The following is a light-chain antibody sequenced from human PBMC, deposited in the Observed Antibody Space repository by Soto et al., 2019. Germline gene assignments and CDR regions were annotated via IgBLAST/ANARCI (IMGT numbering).Light chain of an antibody. CDR3: SSYTSSSPLV. CDR2: DVS. J-gene: IGLJ2*01. V-gene: IGLV2-14*01. CDR1: SSDVGGYNY. Sequence: QSALTQPASVSGSPGQSITISCTGTSSDVGGYNYVSWYQQHPGKAPKLMIYDVSNRHSGVSNRFSGAKSGNTAYLTISGLQAEDEADYYCSSYTSSSPLVFGGGTKLTVL.